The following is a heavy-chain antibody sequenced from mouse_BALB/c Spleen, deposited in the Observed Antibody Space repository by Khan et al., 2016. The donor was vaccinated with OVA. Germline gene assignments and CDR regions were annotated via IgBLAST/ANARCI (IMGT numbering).Heavy chain of an antibody. V-gene: IGHV1-26*01. J-gene: IGHJ3*01. CDR2: VNPKTGGT. D-gene: IGHD2-14*01. CDR1: GYSFTLYY. Sequence: EVQLQQSGPDLVKPGASVKISCKASGYSFTLYYMTWVRQSHGKSLEWIGRVNPKTGGTDYNQDFKGKAILTVDKSSNTAYMDLRSLTSEDSAVYYCARGYDFFAYWGQGTLVTGSA. CDR3: ARGYDFFAY.